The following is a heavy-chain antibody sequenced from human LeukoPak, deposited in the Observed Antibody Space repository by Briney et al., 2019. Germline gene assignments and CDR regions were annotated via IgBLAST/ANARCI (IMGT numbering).Heavy chain of an antibody. Sequence: SVKVSCKASGGTFSSYAISWVRQAPGQGLEWMGRIIPILGIANYAQKFQGRVTITADKSTSTAYMELSSLRSEDTAVYYCARETGTTGYFDYWGQGTLVTVSS. CDR1: GGTFSSYA. CDR3: ARETGTTGYFDY. D-gene: IGHD1-7*01. J-gene: IGHJ4*02. CDR2: IIPILGIA. V-gene: IGHV1-69*04.